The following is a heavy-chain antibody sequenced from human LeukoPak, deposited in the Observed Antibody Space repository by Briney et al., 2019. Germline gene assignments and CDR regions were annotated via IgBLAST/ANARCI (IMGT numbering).Heavy chain of an antibody. CDR3: ARGDRYSSSWYCDY. CDR2: ISAYNGNT. V-gene: IGHV1-18*01. CDR1: GYTFTSYG. J-gene: IGHJ4*02. Sequence: ASVKVSCKASGYTFTSYGISWVRQAPGQGLEWMGWISAYNGNTNYAQKLQGRVTMTTDTSTSTAYMELRSLRSDDTAVYYRARGDRYSSSWYCDYWGQGTLVTVSS. D-gene: IGHD6-13*01.